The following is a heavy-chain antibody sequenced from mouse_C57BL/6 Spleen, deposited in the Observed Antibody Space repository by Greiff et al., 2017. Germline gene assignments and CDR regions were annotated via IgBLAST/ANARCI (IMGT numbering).Heavy chain of an antibody. D-gene: IGHD2-2*01. J-gene: IGHJ4*01. CDR1: GYSFTDYN. V-gene: IGHV1-39*01. Sequence: EVQLQQSGPELVKPGASVKISCKASGYSFTDYNMNWVKQSNGKSLEWIGVINPNYGTTSYNQKFKGKATLTVDQSSSTAYMQLNSLTSEDSAVYYCTVRGGYDGDYYAMDYWGQGTSVTVSS. CDR2: INPNYGTT. CDR3: TVRGGYDGDYYAMDY.